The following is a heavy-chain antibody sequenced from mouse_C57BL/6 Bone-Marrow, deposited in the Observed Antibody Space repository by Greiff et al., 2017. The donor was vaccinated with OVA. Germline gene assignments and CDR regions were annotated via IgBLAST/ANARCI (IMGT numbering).Heavy chain of an antibody. V-gene: IGHV14-3*01. Sequence: EVNVVESVAELVRPGASVKLSCTASGFNIKNTYMHWVKQRPEQGLEWIGRIDPANGNTKYDPKFQGKATITADTSSNTAYLQLSSLTSEDTAIYYCAYNWCFDYWGQGTTLTVSS. CDR3: AYNWCFDY. J-gene: IGHJ2*01. D-gene: IGHD1-3*01. CDR2: IDPANGNT. CDR1: GFNIKNTY.